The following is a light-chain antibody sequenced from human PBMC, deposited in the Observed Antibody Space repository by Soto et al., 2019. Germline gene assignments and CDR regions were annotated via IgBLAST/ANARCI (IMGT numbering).Light chain of an antibody. CDR1: QSLLDSNGYNY. V-gene: IGKV2-28*01. J-gene: IGKJ2*01. CDR2: MGS. Sequence: DIVMTQSPLSLAVTPGEPASISCRSSQSLLDSNGYNYLDWYLQKPGQSPQLLIYMGSYRASGVHDRFSGSGSGTDFTLKISRGEAEDVGVSYCMQALQTQNTCGPGTKLEIK. CDR3: MQALQTQNT.